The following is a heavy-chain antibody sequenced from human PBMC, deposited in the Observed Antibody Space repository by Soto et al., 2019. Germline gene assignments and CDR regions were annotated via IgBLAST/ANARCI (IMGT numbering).Heavy chain of an antibody. CDR2: IYYSGST. CDR3: ARRVATIDGIDY. D-gene: IGHD5-12*01. CDR1: GGSISSGGYY. Sequence: SESLSLTCTVSGGSISSGGYYWSWIRQHPGKGLEWIGYIYYSGSTYYNPSLKSRVTISVDTSKNQFSLKLSSVTAADTAVYYCARRVATIDGIDYWGQGTLVTVSS. J-gene: IGHJ4*02. V-gene: IGHV4-31*03.